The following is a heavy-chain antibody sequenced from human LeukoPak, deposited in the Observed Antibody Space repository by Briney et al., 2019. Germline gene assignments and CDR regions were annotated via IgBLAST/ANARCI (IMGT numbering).Heavy chain of an antibody. D-gene: IGHD3-10*01. CDR2: IYYSGST. CDR3: ARRRGRDYYGSGSYYY. J-gene: IGHJ4*02. CDR1: GGSISSYY. V-gene: IGHV4-59*12. Sequence: PSETLSLTCTVSGGSISSYYWSWIRQPPGKGLEWIGYIYYSGSTSYNPSLKSRVTISVDTSKNQFSLKLSSVTAADTAVYYCARRRGRDYYGSGSYYYWGQGTLVTVSS.